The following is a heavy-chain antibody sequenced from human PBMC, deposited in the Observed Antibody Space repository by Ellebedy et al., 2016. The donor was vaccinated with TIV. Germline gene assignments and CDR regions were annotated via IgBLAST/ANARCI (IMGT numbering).Heavy chain of an antibody. CDR2: IRSKANSYAT. CDR3: TRHNRIGSL. D-gene: IGHD6-25*01. V-gene: IGHV3-73*01. J-gene: IGHJ4*02. Sequence: GESLKISYAASGFTFSGSAMHWVRQASGKGLEWVGRIRSKANSYATAYAASVKGRFTISRDDSKNTAYLQMNSLKTEDTAVYYCTRHNRIGSLWGQGTLVTVSS. CDR1: GFTFSGSA.